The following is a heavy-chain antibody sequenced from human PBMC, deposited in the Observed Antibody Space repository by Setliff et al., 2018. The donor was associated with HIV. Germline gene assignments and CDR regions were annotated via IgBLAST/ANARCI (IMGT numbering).Heavy chain of an antibody. D-gene: IGHD3-22*01. Sequence: KPSETLSLTCTVSGYSISSGYYWGWIRQPPGKGLEWIGNIYHTGSSYYNPSLNDRATISLDTSKNQFSLKLNSVTAADTAVYYCARMHVTMIDYFDYWGQGILVTVSS. J-gene: IGHJ4*02. V-gene: IGHV4-38-2*02. CDR2: IYHTGSS. CDR1: GYSISSGYY. CDR3: ARMHVTMIDYFDY.